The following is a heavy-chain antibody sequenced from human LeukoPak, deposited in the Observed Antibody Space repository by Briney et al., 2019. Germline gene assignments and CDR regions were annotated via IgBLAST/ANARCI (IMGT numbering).Heavy chain of an antibody. Sequence: PGGSLRLSCAASGFTFSSYAMHWVRQAPGKGLEWVAVISYDGSNKYYADSVKGRFTISRDNSKNTLYLQMNSLRAEDTAVYYCAREYCSSTSCYAGIFRSFYYYGMDVWGQGTTVTVSS. CDR3: AREYCSSTSCYAGIFRSFYYYGMDV. V-gene: IGHV3-30*04. D-gene: IGHD2-2*01. CDR2: ISYDGSNK. J-gene: IGHJ6*02. CDR1: GFTFSSYA.